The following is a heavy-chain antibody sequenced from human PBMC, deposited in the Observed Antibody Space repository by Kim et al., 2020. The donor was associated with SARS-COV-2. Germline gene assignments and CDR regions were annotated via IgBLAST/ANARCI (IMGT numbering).Heavy chain of an antibody. CDR2: ISSSSSYI. Sequence: GGSLRLSCAASGFTFSSYSMNWVRQAPGKGLEWVSSISSSSSYIYYADSVKGRFTISRDNAKNSLYLQMNSLRAEDTAVYYCARDGKGSSSWYDYYYGMDVWGQGTTVTVSS. D-gene: IGHD6-13*01. V-gene: IGHV3-21*01. J-gene: IGHJ6*02. CDR1: GFTFSSYS. CDR3: ARDGKGSSSWYDYYYGMDV.